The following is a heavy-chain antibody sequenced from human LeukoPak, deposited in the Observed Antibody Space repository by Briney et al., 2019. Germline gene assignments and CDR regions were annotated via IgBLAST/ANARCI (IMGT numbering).Heavy chain of an antibody. CDR2: IIPIFGTA. Sequence: SVKVSCKASGGTFSSYAISWVRQAPGQGLEWKGRIIPIFGTANYAQKFQGRVTITTDESTSTAYMELSSLRSEDTAVYYCARSRSSGWYLWDYWGQGTLVTVSS. V-gene: IGHV1-69*05. CDR1: GGTFSSYA. J-gene: IGHJ4*02. CDR3: ARSRSSGWYLWDY. D-gene: IGHD6-19*01.